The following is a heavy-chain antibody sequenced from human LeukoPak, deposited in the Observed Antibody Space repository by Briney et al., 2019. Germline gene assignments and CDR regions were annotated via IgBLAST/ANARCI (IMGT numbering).Heavy chain of an antibody. CDR2: ISYDGSNK. CDR1: GFTFSSYA. J-gene: IGHJ4*02. Sequence: GGSLRLSCAASGFTFSSYAMHWVRQAPGKGLEWVAVISYDGSNKYYADSVKGRFTISRDNSKNTLYLQMNSLRAEDTAVYYCARDPYGQYYYDSSGPFDYWGQGTLVTVSS. CDR3: ARDPYGQYYYDSSGPFDY. D-gene: IGHD3-22*01. V-gene: IGHV3-30-3*01.